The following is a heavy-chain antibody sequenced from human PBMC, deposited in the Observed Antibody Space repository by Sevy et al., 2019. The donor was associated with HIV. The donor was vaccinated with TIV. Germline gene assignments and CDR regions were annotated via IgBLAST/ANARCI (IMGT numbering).Heavy chain of an antibody. CDR3: ARAVSFYDFWRGTDY. CDR2: ISAYNGNT. V-gene: IGHV1-18*01. J-gene: IGHJ4*02. Sequence: ASVKVSCKASGYTFTSYGISWVRQAPGQGLEWMGWISAYNGNTNYPQKLQGRVTMTTDTSTSTAYMELRSLRSDDTAVYYCARAVSFYDFWRGTDYWGQGTLVTVSS. D-gene: IGHD3-3*01. CDR1: GYTFTSYG.